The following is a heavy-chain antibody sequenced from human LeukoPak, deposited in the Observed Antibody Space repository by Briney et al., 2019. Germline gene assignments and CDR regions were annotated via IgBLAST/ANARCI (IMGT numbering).Heavy chain of an antibody. CDR2: IHPSGST. CDR3: SRGSDESKTGDY. D-gene: IGHD6-25*01. CDR1: GGSFSHYY. J-gene: IGHJ4*02. V-gene: IGHV4-34*01. Sequence: SETLSLTCAIYGGSFSHYYWSWIRQPPGKGLEWVGEIHPSGSTSFNPSLESRVSISKDTSKNQFSLKLTSVTAADTAVYYCSRGSDESKTGDYWGQGTLVTVSS.